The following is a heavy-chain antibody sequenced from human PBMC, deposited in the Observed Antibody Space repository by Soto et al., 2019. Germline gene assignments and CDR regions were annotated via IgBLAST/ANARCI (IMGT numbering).Heavy chain of an antibody. D-gene: IGHD2-15*01. CDR3: AGLGMVAAHREFDP. CDR1: SGTISSSNW. CDR2: INQSGSP. J-gene: IGHJ5*02. Sequence: QVQLQESGPGLVKPSGTLSLTCAVSSGTISSSNWWTWVRQPPGKGLEWIGEINQSGSPNHNPSLRSRVTISLDKSKGPFFLKLSSVTAADTAIYYCAGLGMVAAHREFDPWGQGPLVTVSS. V-gene: IGHV4-4*02.